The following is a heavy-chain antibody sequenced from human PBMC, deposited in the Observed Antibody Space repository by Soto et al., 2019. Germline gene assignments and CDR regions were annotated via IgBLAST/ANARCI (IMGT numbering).Heavy chain of an antibody. Sequence: QVQLQESGPGLVKPSQTLSLTCSLSGVSITSGAYYWTWVRQHPGKGLEWIGYIYYNGNTYFSPSLKSRLTISIDTSKNQFSLKLSSVTAADTAMYYCARARLRAVYAFDFCGQGTMVTVSS. CDR2: IYYNGNT. J-gene: IGHJ3*01. D-gene: IGHD4-17*01. CDR3: ARARLRAVYAFDF. V-gene: IGHV4-31*03. CDR1: GVSITSGAYY.